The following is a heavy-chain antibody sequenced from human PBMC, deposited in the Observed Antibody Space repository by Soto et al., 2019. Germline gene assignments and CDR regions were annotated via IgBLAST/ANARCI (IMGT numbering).Heavy chain of an antibody. Sequence: QVQLVQSGAEVKKPGASVKVSCKASGYSFAGYLLHWVRQAPGQGLEWMGWINTDSGDTKYARKFQGRVTMTRDTSTSTGYMELSSLRSDDTAVYHCTRGTGFWSGYYRYYGMDVWGQGTTDTVSS. CDR2: INTDSGDT. CDR3: TRGTGFWSGYYRYYGMDV. J-gene: IGHJ6*02. CDR1: GYSFAGYL. V-gene: IGHV1-2*02. D-gene: IGHD3-3*01.